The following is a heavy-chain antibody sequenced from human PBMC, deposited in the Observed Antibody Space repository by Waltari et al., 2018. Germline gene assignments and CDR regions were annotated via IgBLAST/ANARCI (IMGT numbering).Heavy chain of an antibody. D-gene: IGHD3-9*01. J-gene: IGHJ4*02. CDR3: ASLLTGD. CDR1: GGAITTTNYY. CDR2: IYYNGTT. Sequence: QLQVQESGPGLVKPSETLSLTCTVSGGAITTTNYYWGWIRQPPGKGLEWIGSIYYNGTTYDNPSLKSRVTISADTSKNQFSLNLNSVTAADTAVYYCASLLTGDWGQGVLVTVSS. V-gene: IGHV4-39*01.